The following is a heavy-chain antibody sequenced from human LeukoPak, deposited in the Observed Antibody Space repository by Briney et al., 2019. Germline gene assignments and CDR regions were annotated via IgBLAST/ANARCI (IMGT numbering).Heavy chain of an antibody. CDR3: ARSHIYDSSGYSSFDY. J-gene: IGHJ4*02. Sequence: ASVKVSCKASGYTFTGYYMHWVRQAPGQGLEWMGWINPNSGGTNYAQKFQGRVTMTRDTSISTAYMELSRLRSDDTAVYYCARSHIYDSSGYSSFDYWGQGTLVTVSS. CDR2: INPNSGGT. V-gene: IGHV1-2*02. D-gene: IGHD3-22*01. CDR1: GYTFTGYY.